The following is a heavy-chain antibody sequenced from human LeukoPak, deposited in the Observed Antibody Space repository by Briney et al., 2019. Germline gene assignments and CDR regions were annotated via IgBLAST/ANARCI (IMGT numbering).Heavy chain of an antibody. Sequence: ASVKVSCKASGYTFTSYGISWVRQAPGQGLEWMGWISAYNGNTNYAQKLQGRVTMTTDTSTSTAYMELSSLRSEDTAVYYCATEATPLQSPRRGFDPWGQGTLVTVSS. CDR3: ATEATPLQSPRRGFDP. CDR2: ISAYNGNT. D-gene: IGHD4-11*01. CDR1: GYTFTSYG. V-gene: IGHV1-18*01. J-gene: IGHJ5*02.